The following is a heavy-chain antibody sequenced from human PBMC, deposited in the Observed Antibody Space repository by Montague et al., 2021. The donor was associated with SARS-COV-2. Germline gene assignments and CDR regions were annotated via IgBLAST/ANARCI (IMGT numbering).Heavy chain of an antibody. CDR3: AREHNYDSGRRDGFDI. J-gene: IGHJ3*02. CDR1: GFTFSSYT. V-gene: IGHV3-21*05. Sequence: SLRLSCAASGFTFSSYTMHWVRQAPGKGLEWVSHITSSSSHLYYADSVKGRFTISRDNAKNSLYLQMNSLRAEDTAVYYCAREHNYDSGRRDGFDIWGQGTVVTVSS. CDR2: ITSSSSHL. D-gene: IGHD3-10*01.